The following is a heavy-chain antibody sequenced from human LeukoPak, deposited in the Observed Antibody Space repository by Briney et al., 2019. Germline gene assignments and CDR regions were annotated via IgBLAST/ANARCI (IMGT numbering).Heavy chain of an antibody. D-gene: IGHD3-10*01. CDR1: GFSVNTNY. CDR2: ISGSGGST. Sequence: PGGSLRLSCAASGFSVNTNYMTWVRQAPGKGLEWVSAISGSGGSTYYADSVKGRFTISRDNSKNTLYLQMNSLRAEDTAVYYCAKDEEDYYGSGPWGQGTLVTVSS. J-gene: IGHJ5*02. CDR3: AKDEEDYYGSGP. V-gene: IGHV3-23*01.